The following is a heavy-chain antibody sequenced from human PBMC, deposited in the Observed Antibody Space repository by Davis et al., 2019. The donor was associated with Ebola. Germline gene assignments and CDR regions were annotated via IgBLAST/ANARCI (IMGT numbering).Heavy chain of an antibody. V-gene: IGHV1-18*01. J-gene: IGHJ4*02. CDR2: ISAYNGNT. D-gene: IGHD6-6*01. Sequence: AASVKVSCKASGYTFTSYGISWVRQAPGQGLEWMGWISAYNGNTNYAQKLQGRVTTTTDTSTSTAYMELRSLGSDDTAVYYCAREKLGGSSDYWGQGTLVTVSS. CDR1: GYTFTSYG. CDR3: AREKLGGSSDY.